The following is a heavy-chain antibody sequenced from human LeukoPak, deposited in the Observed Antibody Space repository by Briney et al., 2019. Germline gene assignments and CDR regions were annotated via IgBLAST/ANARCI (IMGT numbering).Heavy chain of an antibody. D-gene: IGHD3-3*01. J-gene: IGHJ4*02. V-gene: IGHV4-34*01. CDR1: GGSFSGYY. Sequence: SETLSLTCAVYGGSFSGYYWSWIRQPPGKGLEWIGEINHSGSTNYNPSLKSRVTISVDTSKNQFSLKLSSVTAADTAVYYCARAAVSRWSFDYWGQGTLVTVSS. CDR2: INHSGST. CDR3: ARAAVSRWSFDY.